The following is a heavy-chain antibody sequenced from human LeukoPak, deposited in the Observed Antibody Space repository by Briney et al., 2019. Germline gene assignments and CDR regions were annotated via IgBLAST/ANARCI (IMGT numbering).Heavy chain of an antibody. D-gene: IGHD3-10*01. V-gene: IGHV3-48*03. Sequence: GGTLRLSCAASGFTFNSFEMNWVRQAPGGGMEWVSYITTSGSTIYYADSVKGRFTISRDNAKNSLYLQMNSLRAEDTAVYYCARDSGGLNYYGSGSSNYFDYWGQGTLVTVSS. CDR1: GFTFNSFE. CDR2: ITTSGSTI. CDR3: ARDSGGLNYYGSGSSNYFDY. J-gene: IGHJ4*02.